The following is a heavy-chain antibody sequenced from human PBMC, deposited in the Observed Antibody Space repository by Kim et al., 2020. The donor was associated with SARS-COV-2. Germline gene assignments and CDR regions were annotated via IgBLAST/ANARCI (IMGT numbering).Heavy chain of an antibody. Sequence: SETLSLTCTVSGGSISSSSYYWGWIRQPPGKGLEWIGSIYYSGSTYYNPSLKSRVTISVDTSKNQFSLKLSSVTAADTAVYYWASETQSIAALDYWGQGTLVTVSS. V-gene: IGHV4-39*07. J-gene: IGHJ4*02. D-gene: IGHD6-13*01. CDR3: ASETQSIAALDY. CDR1: GGSISSSSYY. CDR2: IYYSGST.